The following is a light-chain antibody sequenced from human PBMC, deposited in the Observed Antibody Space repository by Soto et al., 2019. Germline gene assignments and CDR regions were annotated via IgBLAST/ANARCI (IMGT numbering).Light chain of an antibody. Sequence: QSALTQPASVSGSPGQSITISCTGTSSDVGSYNLVSWYQQHPGKAPKLMSYEGSKRPSGVSNRFSGSKSGNTASLTISGLQAEDEADYYCCSYAGSSTFGFGTGTRSPS. CDR2: EGS. J-gene: IGLJ1*01. CDR3: CSYAGSSTFG. V-gene: IGLV2-23*03. CDR1: SSDVGSYNL.